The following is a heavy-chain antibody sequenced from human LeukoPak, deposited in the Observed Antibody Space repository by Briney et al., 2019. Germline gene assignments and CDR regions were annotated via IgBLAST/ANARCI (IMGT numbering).Heavy chain of an antibody. V-gene: IGHV3-74*01. CDR1: GFTFSSYW. D-gene: IGHD3-9*01. J-gene: IGHJ4*02. CDR2: INSDGSST. CDR3: ATGVTYYDILTGSDY. Sequence: AGGSLRLSCAASGFTFSSYWMHWVRQAPGKGLVWVARINSDGSSTSYADSVKGRFTISRDNSKNTLYLQMNSLRAEDTAVYYCATGVTYYDILTGSDYWGQGTLVTVSS.